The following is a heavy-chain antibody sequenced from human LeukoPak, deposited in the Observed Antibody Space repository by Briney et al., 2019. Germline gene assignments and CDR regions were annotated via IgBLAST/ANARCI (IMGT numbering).Heavy chain of an antibody. D-gene: IGHD1-1*01. J-gene: IGHJ4*02. CDR3: AKDIGTHSYYLRS. CDR1: GFTFDDYA. Sequence: GGSLRLSCAASGFTFDDYAMHWVRQCPGKGLEWVSLISWDGHRTHYADSVKGRFTSSRDNSKNSLYLQMNSLRTEDTALYYCAKDIGTHSYYLRSWGQGTLVTVSS. V-gene: IGHV3-43D*03. CDR2: ISWDGHRT.